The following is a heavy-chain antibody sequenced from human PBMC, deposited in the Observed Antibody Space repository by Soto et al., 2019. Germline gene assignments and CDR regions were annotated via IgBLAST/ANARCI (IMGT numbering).Heavy chain of an antibody. J-gene: IGHJ6*02. D-gene: IGHD5-12*01. CDR1: GFTFSSYG. CDR2: ISYDGSNK. Sequence: GGSLRLSCAASGFTFSSYGMHWVRQAPGKGLEWVAVISYDGSNKYYADSVKGRFTISRDNSKNTLYLQMNSLRAEDTAVYYCAKNSVTTIIRYYYYYMDALGQGTTVTVS. CDR3: AKNSVTTIIRYYYYYMDA. V-gene: IGHV3-30*18.